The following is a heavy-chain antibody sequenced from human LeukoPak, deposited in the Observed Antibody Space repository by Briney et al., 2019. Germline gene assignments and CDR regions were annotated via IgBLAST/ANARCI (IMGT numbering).Heavy chain of an antibody. CDR1: GGSFSGYY. V-gene: IGHV4-34*01. CDR2: INHSGST. D-gene: IGHD6-13*01. Sequence: SETLSLTYAVYGGSFSGYYWSWIRQPPGKGLEWIGEINHSGSTNYNPSLKSRVTISVDTSKNQFSLKLSSVTAADTAVYYCARTAAGMSFPIDYWGQGTLVTVSS. J-gene: IGHJ4*02. CDR3: ARTAAGMSFPIDY.